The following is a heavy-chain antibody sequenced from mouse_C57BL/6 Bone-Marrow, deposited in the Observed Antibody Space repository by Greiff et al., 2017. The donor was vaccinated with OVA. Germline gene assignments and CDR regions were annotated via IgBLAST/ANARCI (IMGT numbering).Heavy chain of an antibody. CDR2: INPSSGYT. V-gene: IGHV1-4*01. CDR1: GYTFTSYT. Sequence: QVQLKESVAELARPGASVKMSCKASGYTFTSYTMHWVKQRPGQGLEWIGYINPSSGYTKYNQKFKDKATLTADKSSSTAYMQLSSLTSEDSAVYYCAAIWSKGYWGQGTTLTVSS. D-gene: IGHD1-1*02. CDR3: AAIWSKGY. J-gene: IGHJ2*01.